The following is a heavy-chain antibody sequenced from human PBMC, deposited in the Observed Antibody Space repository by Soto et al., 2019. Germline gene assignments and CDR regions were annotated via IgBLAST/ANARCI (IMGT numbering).Heavy chain of an antibody. D-gene: IGHD6-6*01. Sequence: GGSLRLSCAASGFTFSSYAMHWVHQAPGKGLEWVAVISYDGSNKYYADSVKGRFTISRDNSKNTLYLQMNSLRAEDTAVYYCAREHQDSSSEDDYGMDVWGQGTTVTVSS. CDR2: ISYDGSNK. CDR3: AREHQDSSSEDDYGMDV. CDR1: GFTFSSYA. V-gene: IGHV3-30-3*01. J-gene: IGHJ6*02.